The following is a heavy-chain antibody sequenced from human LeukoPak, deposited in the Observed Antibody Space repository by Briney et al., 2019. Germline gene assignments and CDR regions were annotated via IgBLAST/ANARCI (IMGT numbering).Heavy chain of an antibody. CDR2: ISYDGSNK. D-gene: IGHD1-7*01. V-gene: IGHV3-30-3*01. CDR3: ARGDNWNYGYYGMDV. CDR1: GFTFSSYA. Sequence: SGGSLRLSCAASGFTFSSYAMHWVRQAPGKGLEWVAVISYDGSNKYYADSVKGRFTISRDNSKNTLYLQMNSLRAEDTAVYYCARGDNWNYGYYGMDVWGQGTTVTVSS. J-gene: IGHJ6*02.